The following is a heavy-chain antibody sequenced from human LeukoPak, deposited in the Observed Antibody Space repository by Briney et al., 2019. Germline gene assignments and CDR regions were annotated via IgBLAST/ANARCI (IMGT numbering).Heavy chain of an antibody. CDR1: GFTFSSYA. CDR2: ISYDGSNK. Sequence: GGSLRLSCAASGFTFSSYAMHWVRQAPGKGLEWVAVISYDGSNKYYADSVKGRFTISRDNSKNTLYLQMNRLRAEDTAVYYCAREDKAKDAFDIWGQGTMVTVSS. V-gene: IGHV3-30*04. CDR3: AREDKAKDAFDI. D-gene: IGHD5-18*01. J-gene: IGHJ3*02.